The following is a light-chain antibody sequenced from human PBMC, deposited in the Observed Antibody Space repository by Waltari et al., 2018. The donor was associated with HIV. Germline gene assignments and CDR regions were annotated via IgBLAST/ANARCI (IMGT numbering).Light chain of an antibody. J-gene: IGLJ2*01. CDR1: TSNIEDNY. Sequence: QSVLTQPPSASGTPGQSVTISCSGSTSNIEDNYVSWSHHSPGPAPKPLIYNSDPRPAGVPDRFSGSKSGSSASLAISGLRSEDEAQYYCAAWDDSLCYGFFGGGTKLTVL. CDR2: NSD. V-gene: IGLV1-47*02. CDR3: AAWDDSLCYGF.